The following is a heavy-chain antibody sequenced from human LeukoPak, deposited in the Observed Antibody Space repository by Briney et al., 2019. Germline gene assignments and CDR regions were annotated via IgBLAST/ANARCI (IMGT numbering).Heavy chain of an antibody. Sequence: GGSLRLSCAASGFTFSSYAMNWVRQAPGQGLEWASAIMGRGRNTYYADSVKGRFTNSRDNSKNTLYLQMSSLRAEDTAVYYCAKSSYYYDSSGYLYYFDYWGQGTLVTVSS. CDR2: IMGRGRNT. D-gene: IGHD3-22*01. J-gene: IGHJ4*02. CDR1: GFTFSSYA. CDR3: AKSSYYYDSSGYLYYFDY. V-gene: IGHV3-23*01.